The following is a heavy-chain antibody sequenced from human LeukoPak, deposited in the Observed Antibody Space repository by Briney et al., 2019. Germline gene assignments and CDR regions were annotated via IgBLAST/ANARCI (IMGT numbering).Heavy chain of an antibody. V-gene: IGHV1-24*01. D-gene: IGHD6-19*01. CDR3: ATDPTYSSGWYDGY. CDR2: FDPEDGET. J-gene: IGHJ4*02. CDR1: GHTLTELS. Sequence: ASVKVSCKVSGHTLTELSMHWVRQAPGKGLEWMGGFDPEDGETIYAQKFQGRVTMTEDTSTDTAYMELSSLRSEDMAVYYCATDPTYSSGWYDGYWGQGTLVTVSS.